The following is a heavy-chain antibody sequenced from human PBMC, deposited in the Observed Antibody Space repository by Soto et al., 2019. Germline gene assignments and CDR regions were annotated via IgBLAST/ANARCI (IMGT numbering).Heavy chain of an antibody. Sequence: PGESLKISGKDSGYSFTSYWIGWVRQMPGKGLEGMGIIYPGDSDTRYSPSFQGQVTISADKSISTAYLQWSSLKASDTAMYYCARLGNPKTWGLSGYQTLHYYYMDVWGKGTTVTVFS. D-gene: IGHD2-2*01. CDR3: ARLGNPKTWGLSGYQTLHYYYMDV. J-gene: IGHJ6*03. CDR2: IYPGDSDT. CDR1: GYSFTSYW. V-gene: IGHV5-51*01.